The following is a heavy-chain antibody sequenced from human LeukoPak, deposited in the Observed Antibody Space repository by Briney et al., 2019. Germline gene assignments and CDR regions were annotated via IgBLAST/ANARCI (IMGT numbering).Heavy chain of an antibody. CDR2: IYYSGST. D-gene: IGHD3-22*01. CDR1: GGSFSGYY. Sequence: ETLSLTCSVYGGSFSGYYWSWIRQPPGKGLEWIGYIYYSGSTNYNPSLKSRVTISVDTSKNQFSLKLSSVTAADTAVYYCARVDHYYDSSGYYYSGSWFDPWGQGTLVTVSS. V-gene: IGHV4-59*01. J-gene: IGHJ5*02. CDR3: ARVDHYYDSSGYYYSGSWFDP.